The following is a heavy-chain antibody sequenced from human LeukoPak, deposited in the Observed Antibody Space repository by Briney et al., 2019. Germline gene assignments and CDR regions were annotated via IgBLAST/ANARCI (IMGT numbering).Heavy chain of an antibody. D-gene: IGHD4-17*01. CDR1: GGSISSSSYY. Sequence: SETLSLTCTVSGGSISSSSYYWGWIRQPPGKGLEWIGSIYYSGSTYYNPSLKSRVTISVDTSKNQFSLKLSSVTAADTAVYYCARAKPLYGVQFDYWGQGTLVTVSS. CDR3: ARAKPLYGVQFDY. V-gene: IGHV4-39*07. J-gene: IGHJ4*02. CDR2: IYYSGST.